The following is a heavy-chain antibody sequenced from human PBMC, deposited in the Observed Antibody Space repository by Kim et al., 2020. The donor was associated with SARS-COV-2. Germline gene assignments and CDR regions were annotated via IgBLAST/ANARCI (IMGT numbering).Heavy chain of an antibody. J-gene: IGHJ4*02. Sequence: GGSLRLSCAASGFTFSSNNINWVRHAPGKGLEWVSSISSTSDYIYYADSVKGRFTISRDNAKNSLYLQMNSLRAEDTAVYYCARARWTPNYYFDYWGQGTLVTVSS. CDR3: ARARWTPNYYFDY. D-gene: IGHD2-15*01. V-gene: IGHV3-21*01. CDR1: GFTFSSNN. CDR2: ISSTSDYI.